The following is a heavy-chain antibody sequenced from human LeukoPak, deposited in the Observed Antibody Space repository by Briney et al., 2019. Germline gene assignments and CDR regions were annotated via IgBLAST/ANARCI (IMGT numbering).Heavy chain of an antibody. CDR1: GGSISSGSYY. CDR3: ARVPKRGGYYYYYMDV. J-gene: IGHJ6*03. Sequence: PSQTLSLTCTVSGGSISSGSYYWSWIRQPAGKGLEWIGRIYTSGSTNYNPSLRSRVTISVDTSKNQFSLKLSSVTAADTAVYYCARVPKRGGYYYYYMDVWGKGTTVTISS. V-gene: IGHV4-61*02. D-gene: IGHD3-10*01. CDR2: IYTSGST.